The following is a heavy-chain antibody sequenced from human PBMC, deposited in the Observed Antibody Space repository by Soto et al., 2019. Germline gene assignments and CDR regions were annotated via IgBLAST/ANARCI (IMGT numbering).Heavy chain of an antibody. Sequence: GGSLGVSCASSGVTFSSYAMSWVRQAPGKGLEWVSAISGSGGSTYYADSVKGRFTISRDNSKNTLYLQMNSLRAEDTAVYYCAKGPWDSSGWPYNYYYYGMDVWGQGTTVTVSS. V-gene: IGHV3-23*01. J-gene: IGHJ6*02. D-gene: IGHD6-19*01. CDR2: ISGSGGST. CDR3: AKGPWDSSGWPYNYYYYGMDV. CDR1: GVTFSSYA.